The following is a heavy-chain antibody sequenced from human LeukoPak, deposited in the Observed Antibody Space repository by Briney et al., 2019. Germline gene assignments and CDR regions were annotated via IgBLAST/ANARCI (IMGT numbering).Heavy chain of an antibody. CDR3: AKEGTVDAFDI. V-gene: IGHV3-74*01. D-gene: IGHD1-1*01. Sequence: PGGSLRLSCAASGLTSSSYWMHWVRQAPGKGLVWVSRIDPDGSTVYADSVRGRSTISRDNAKNTLYLQMNSLRAEDTAVYYCAKEGTVDAFDIWGQGTMVTVSS. J-gene: IGHJ3*02. CDR2: IDPDGST. CDR1: GLTSSSYW.